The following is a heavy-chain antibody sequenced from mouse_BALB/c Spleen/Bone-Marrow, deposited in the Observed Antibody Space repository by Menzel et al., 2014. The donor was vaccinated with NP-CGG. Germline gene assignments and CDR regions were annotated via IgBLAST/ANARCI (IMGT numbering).Heavy chain of an antibody. J-gene: IGHJ4*01. V-gene: IGHV5-17*02. CDR3: ARDEDYAMDY. Sequence: EVHLVESGGGLVQPGGSRKLSCAASGFTFSSFGMHWVRQAPEKGLEWVAYISSGSSTICYADTVKGRFTISRDNPKNTLFLQVTSLRSEDTAMYYCARDEDYAMDYWGQGTSVTVSS. CDR2: ISSGSSTI. CDR1: GFTFSSFG.